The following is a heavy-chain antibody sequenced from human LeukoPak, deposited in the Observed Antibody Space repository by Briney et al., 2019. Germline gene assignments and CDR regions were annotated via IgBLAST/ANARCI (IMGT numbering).Heavy chain of an antibody. V-gene: IGHV3-21*01. CDR1: GFTFSSYS. J-gene: IGHJ4*02. CDR3: ARLYSSGWRYFDY. CDR2: ISSSSSYI. Sequence: GGSLRLSCAASGFTFSSYSMNWVRQAPGKGLEWVSSISSSSSYIYYADSVKGRFTISRDNAKNSLDLQMNSLRAEDTAVYYCARLYSSGWRYFDYWGQGTLVTVPS. D-gene: IGHD6-19*01.